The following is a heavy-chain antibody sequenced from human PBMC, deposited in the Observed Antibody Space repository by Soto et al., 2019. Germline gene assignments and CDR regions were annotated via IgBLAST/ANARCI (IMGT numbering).Heavy chain of an antibody. J-gene: IGHJ5*02. CDR3: AHIPNYYQYDWFDP. CDR1: GFSRTTRGVG. D-gene: IGHD3-16*01. V-gene: IGHV2-5*02. Sequence: QITLKESGPTLVKPTQTLTLTCAFSGFSRTTRGVGVGWIRQPPGKPLECLALIYWDDDKRYSPSLQSRLSITKDTSKNQVVLTMTNVDPVDSATYYCAHIPNYYQYDWFDPWGQGTLVSVSS. CDR2: IYWDDDK.